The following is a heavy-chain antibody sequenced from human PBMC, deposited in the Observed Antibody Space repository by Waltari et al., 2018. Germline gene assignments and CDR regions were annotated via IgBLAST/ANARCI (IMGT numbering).Heavy chain of an antibody. V-gene: IGHV4-34*01. Sequence: QVQLQQWGAGLLKPSETLSLTCAVYGGSFSGYSWSWFRQPPGKGLEWIGEINHSGSTNYNPSLKSRVTISVDTSKNQFSLKLSSVTAADTAVYYCARPMVRGVIKGRSAFDIWGQGTMVTVSS. J-gene: IGHJ3*02. CDR3: ARPMVRGVIKGRSAFDI. D-gene: IGHD3-10*01. CDR2: INHSGST. CDR1: GGSFSGYS.